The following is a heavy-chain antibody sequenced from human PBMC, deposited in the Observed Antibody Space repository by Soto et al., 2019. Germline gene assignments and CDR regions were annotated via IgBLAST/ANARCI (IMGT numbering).Heavy chain of an antibody. CDR3: AGGSKVDTAMVTLGLFAFDN. J-gene: IGHJ3*02. CDR2: INPNSGGT. V-gene: IGHV1-2*02. CDR1: GYTFTGYY. Sequence: QVQLVQSGAEVKKPGASVKVSCKASGYTFTGYYMHWVRQAPGQGLEWMGWINPNSGGTNYAQKCQGRVTMTRYTSIITAYMGLSRLRSDDTAVYFCAGGSKVDTAMVTLGLFAFDNCGQGTMVTASS. D-gene: IGHD5-18*01.